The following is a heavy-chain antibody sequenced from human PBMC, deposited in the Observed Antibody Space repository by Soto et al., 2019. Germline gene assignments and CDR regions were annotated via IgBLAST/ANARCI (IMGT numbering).Heavy chain of an antibody. V-gene: IGHV4-39*01. CDR1: GGSISSSSYY. Sequence: ILSLTCTVSGGSISSSSYYWGWIRQPPGKGLEWIGSIYYSGSTYYNPSLKSRVTISVDTSKNQFSLKLSSVTAADTAVYYCARQGGGSSSWLNWFDPWGQGTLVTVSS. CDR3: ARQGGGSSSWLNWFDP. D-gene: IGHD6-13*01. CDR2: IYYSGST. J-gene: IGHJ5*02.